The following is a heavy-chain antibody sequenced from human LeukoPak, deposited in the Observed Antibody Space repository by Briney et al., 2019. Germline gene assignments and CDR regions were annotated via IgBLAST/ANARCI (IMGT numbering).Heavy chain of an antibody. Sequence: PGGSLRLSCAASGFTFSSYSMNWVRQAPGKGLEWVSSISSSSSYIYYADSVKGRFTISRDNAKNSLYLQMNSLRAEDTAVYYCARGSVAGAYYYYGMDVWXXXXXXAVSX. CDR3: ARGSVAGAYYYYGMDV. D-gene: IGHD6-19*01. V-gene: IGHV3-21*01. CDR1: GFTFSSYS. CDR2: ISSSSSYI. J-gene: IGHJ6*01.